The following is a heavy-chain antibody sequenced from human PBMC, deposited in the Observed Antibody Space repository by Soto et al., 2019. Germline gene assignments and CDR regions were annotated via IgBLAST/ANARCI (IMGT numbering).Heavy chain of an antibody. J-gene: IGHJ6*03. Sequence: GASVKVSCKASGYTFTSYGINWVRPAPGQGLEWMGWISPYNGNTNYAQKLQGRVTMTTDTSTSTAYMELRSLRSDDTAVYYCARGAVGDFWSGYYSYMDVWGKGTTVTVS. V-gene: IGHV1-18*01. D-gene: IGHD3-3*01. CDR3: ARGAVGDFWSGYYSYMDV. CDR2: ISPYNGNT. CDR1: GYTFTSYG.